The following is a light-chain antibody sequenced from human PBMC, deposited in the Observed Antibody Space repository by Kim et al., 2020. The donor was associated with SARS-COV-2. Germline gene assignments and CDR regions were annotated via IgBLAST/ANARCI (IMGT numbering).Light chain of an antibody. Sequence: SVGDRSTIACRARQSIGTRLNWYQQRTGKAPKSLIYGASSLQSGVPSRCSGAGSGTDFTLTISGLQPDDFATYYCQQSFSTPWLSFGGGTKVDIK. V-gene: IGKV1-39*01. CDR2: GAS. CDR1: QSIGTR. J-gene: IGKJ4*01. CDR3: QQSFSTPWLS.